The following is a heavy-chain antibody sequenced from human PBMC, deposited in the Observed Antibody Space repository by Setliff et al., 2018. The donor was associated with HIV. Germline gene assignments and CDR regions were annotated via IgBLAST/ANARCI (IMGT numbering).Heavy chain of an antibody. D-gene: IGHD3-22*01. CDR3: ARQDHSSVNSGSLYAFDV. Sequence: ASVKVSCKASGYTFTAYYIPWVRQAPGHGLQLMGRIEPSSSGTNYIQKFQGRVTIARDTSIYTVYMELTGLTSDDTAVYYCARQDHSSVNSGSLYAFDVWGQGTMVTVAS. V-gene: IGHV1-2*06. CDR2: IEPSSSGT. J-gene: IGHJ3*01. CDR1: GYTFTAYY.